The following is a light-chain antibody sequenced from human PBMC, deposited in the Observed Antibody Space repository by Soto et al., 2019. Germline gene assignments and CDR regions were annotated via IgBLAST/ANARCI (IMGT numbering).Light chain of an antibody. CDR2: GAS. J-gene: IGKJ2*01. Sequence: EIVMTQSPASLSVSPGDGATLSCRASQSVASNVAWYQQKPGQGPRLLIHGASTRAVGVPARFSGSGSGTDFTLTISSLQSEDFAVYYCQNYHNWPPQYTFRQGTKLQIK. V-gene: IGKV3-15*01. CDR3: QNYHNWPPQYT. CDR1: QSVASN.